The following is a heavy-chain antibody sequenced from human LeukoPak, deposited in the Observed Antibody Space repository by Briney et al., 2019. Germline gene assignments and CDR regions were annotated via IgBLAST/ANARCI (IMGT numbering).Heavy chain of an antibody. D-gene: IGHD6-19*01. Sequence: SETLSLTCTVSGGSISSYYWSWIRQPPGKGLEWIGYIYYSGSTNYNPSLKSRVTISVDTSKNQFSLKLGSVTAADTAVYYCARATYSSGWQFDYWGQGTLVTVSS. V-gene: IGHV4-59*01. CDR1: GGSISSYY. CDR2: IYYSGST. CDR3: ARATYSSGWQFDY. J-gene: IGHJ4*02.